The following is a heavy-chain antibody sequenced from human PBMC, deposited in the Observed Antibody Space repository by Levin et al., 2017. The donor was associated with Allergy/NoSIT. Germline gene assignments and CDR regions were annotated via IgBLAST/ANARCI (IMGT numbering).Heavy chain of an antibody. CDR2: IYYTGNT. J-gene: IGHJ4*02. CDR1: GGSIRSDGYY. D-gene: IGHD4-17*01. CDR3: ARVATVPQYYFDS. V-gene: IGHV4-31*03. Sequence: SETLSLTCSVSGGSIRSDGYYWSWIRQHPGKGLEWIGFIYYTGNTYYNPSLKSRITMSVDTSKNQFSLKLSSVTAADMAVYYCARVATVPQYYFDSWGQGTLVTVSS.